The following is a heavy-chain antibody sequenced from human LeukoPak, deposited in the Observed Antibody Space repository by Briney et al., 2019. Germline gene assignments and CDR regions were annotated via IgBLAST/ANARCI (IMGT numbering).Heavy chain of an antibody. CDR3: TRGRDGDFPPDY. J-gene: IGHJ4*02. CDR2: IWYDGSNQ. CDR1: RFTFRNYG. V-gene: IGHV3-33*01. Sequence: PGRSLRLSCAASRFTFRNYGMHWVRQAPGKGLEWVATIWYDGSNQYYADSVKGRFTISRDNSKNMLYLQMNSLRAEDTAVYYCTRGRDGDFPPDYWGQGTLVTVSS. D-gene: IGHD4-17*01.